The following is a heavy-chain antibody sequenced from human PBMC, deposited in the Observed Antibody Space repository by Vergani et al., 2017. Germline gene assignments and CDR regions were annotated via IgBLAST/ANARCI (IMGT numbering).Heavy chain of an antibody. CDR2: FDPEDGET. V-gene: IGHV1-24*01. CDR1: GYTFTGYY. Sequence: QVQLVQSGAEVKKPGASVKVSCKASGYTFTGYYMHWVRQAPGKGLEWMGGFDPEDGETIYAQKFQGRVTMTEDTSTDTAYMELSSLRSEDTAVYYCATGYCSSTSCYSRFYYYYMDVWGKGTTVTVSS. D-gene: IGHD2-2*01. CDR3: ATGYCSSTSCYSRFYYYYMDV. J-gene: IGHJ6*03.